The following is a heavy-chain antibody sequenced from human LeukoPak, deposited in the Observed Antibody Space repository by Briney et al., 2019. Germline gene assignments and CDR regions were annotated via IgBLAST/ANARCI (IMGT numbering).Heavy chain of an antibody. V-gene: IGHV4-39*07. D-gene: IGHD6-19*01. Sequence: PSETLSLTCTVSGGSISSSSYYWGWIRQPPGKGLEWIGSIYYSGSTYYNPSLKSRVTISVDTSKNQFSLKLSSVTAADTAVYYCARDLGQRWLPYYYYYMDVWGKGTTVTVSS. CDR3: ARDLGQRWLPYYYYYMDV. J-gene: IGHJ6*03. CDR2: IYYSGST. CDR1: GGSISSSSYY.